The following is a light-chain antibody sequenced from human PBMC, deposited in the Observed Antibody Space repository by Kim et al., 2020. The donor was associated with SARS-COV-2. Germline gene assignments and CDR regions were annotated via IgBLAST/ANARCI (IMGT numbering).Light chain of an antibody. V-gene: IGKV3-20*01. Sequence: EIVLTQFPGTLSLSPGERATLSCRASQSVSSSFLAWYQQKPGQAPRLLIYAASSRATGIPDRFSGSGSGTDLTLTITRLEPEDFAVYYCQQYVSSHSFGQGTKLEIK. CDR2: AAS. CDR1: QSVSSSF. CDR3: QQYVSSHS. J-gene: IGKJ2*03.